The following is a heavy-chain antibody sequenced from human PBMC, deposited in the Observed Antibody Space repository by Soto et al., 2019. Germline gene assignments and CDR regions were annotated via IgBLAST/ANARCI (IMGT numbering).Heavy chain of an antibody. CDR1: GFTFSSYD. CDR2: IGTAGDT. CDR3: AREFGSSWYYGMDV. D-gene: IGHD6-13*01. V-gene: IGHV3-13*01. Sequence: GGSLRLSCAASGFTFSSYDMHWVRQATGKGLEWVSAIGTAGDTYYPGSVKGRFTISRENAKNSLYLQMNSLRAEDTAVYYCAREFGSSWYYGMDVWGQGTTVNVSS. J-gene: IGHJ6*02.